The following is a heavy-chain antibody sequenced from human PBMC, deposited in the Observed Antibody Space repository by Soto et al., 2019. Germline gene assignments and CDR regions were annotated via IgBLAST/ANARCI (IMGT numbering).Heavy chain of an antibody. J-gene: IGHJ6*02. D-gene: IGHD3-22*01. CDR1: GYTFTSYG. Sequence: QVPLVQSGAEVKKPGASVKVSCKASGYTFTSYGISWVRQAPGQGLEWMGWISAYNGNTNYAQKLQGRVTMTTDTSTSTAYMELRSLRSDDTAVYYCAGDRYYYDSSGYYYYYYYGMDVWGQGTTVTVSS. CDR2: ISAYNGNT. CDR3: AGDRYYYDSSGYYYYYYYGMDV. V-gene: IGHV1-18*04.